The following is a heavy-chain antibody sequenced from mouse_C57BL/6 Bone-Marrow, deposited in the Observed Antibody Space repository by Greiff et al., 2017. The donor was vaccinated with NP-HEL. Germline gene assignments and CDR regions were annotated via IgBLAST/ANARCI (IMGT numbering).Heavy chain of an antibody. CDR2: ISSGGSYT. Sequence: EVKLVESGGDLVKPGGSLKLSCAASGFTFSSYGMSWVRQTPDKRLEWVATISSGGSYTYYPDSVKGRFTISRDNAKNTLYLQMRSLKSEDTAMYYCARRGYGNSFAYWGQGTLVTVSA. V-gene: IGHV5-6*02. J-gene: IGHJ3*01. CDR3: ARRGYGNSFAY. D-gene: IGHD2-10*02. CDR1: GFTFSSYG.